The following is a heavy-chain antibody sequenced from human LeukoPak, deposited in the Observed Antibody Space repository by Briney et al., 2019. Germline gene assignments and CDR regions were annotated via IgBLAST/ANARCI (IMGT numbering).Heavy chain of an antibody. Sequence: GASVKVSCKASGYTFTSYDISWVRQAPGQGLEWMGGIIPIFGTANYAQKFQGRVTITADESTSTAYMELSSLRSEDTAVYYCAIPVSSRAFDIWGQGTMVTVSS. CDR1: GYTFTSYD. CDR3: AIPVSSRAFDI. D-gene: IGHD2-15*01. CDR2: IIPIFGTA. V-gene: IGHV1-69*13. J-gene: IGHJ3*02.